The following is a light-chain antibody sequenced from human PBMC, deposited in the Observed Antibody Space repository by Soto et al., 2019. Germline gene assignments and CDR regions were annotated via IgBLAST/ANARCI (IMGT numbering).Light chain of an antibody. CDR3: QQYNNWPPELT. V-gene: IGKV3-15*01. Sequence: EIVMTQSPATLSVSPGERATLSCRASQSVSSNLAWYQQKPGQAPRLLIYGASTRATGIPARFSGSGSGTAFTLTISSLQSEDFAVYYCQQYNNWPPELTFGPGTKVDIK. CDR2: GAS. J-gene: IGKJ3*01. CDR1: QSVSSN.